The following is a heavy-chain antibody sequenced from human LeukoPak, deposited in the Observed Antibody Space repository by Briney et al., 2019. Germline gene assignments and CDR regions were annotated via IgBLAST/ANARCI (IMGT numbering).Heavy chain of an antibody. CDR1: GYTFTSYG. Sequence: SVKVSFKASGYTFTSYGISWVRQAPGQGLAWMGWISAYNGNTNYAQKLQGRVTMTTDTSTSTAYMELRSLRSDDTAVYYCARDRSYGRRAFDIWGQGTMVTVSS. V-gene: IGHV1-18*01. D-gene: IGHD1-26*01. CDR3: ARDRSYGRRAFDI. J-gene: IGHJ3*02. CDR2: ISAYNGNT.